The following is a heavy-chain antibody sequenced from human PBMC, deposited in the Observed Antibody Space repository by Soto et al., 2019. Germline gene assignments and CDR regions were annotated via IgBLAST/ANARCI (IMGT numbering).Heavy chain of an antibody. CDR3: AKARVGTTHFDY. D-gene: IGHD1-26*01. J-gene: IGHJ4*02. CDR1: GFTFNVYA. CDR2: ISYDGNYK. V-gene: IGHV3-30*18. Sequence: QVQLVESGGGVVQPGRALRLSCSASGFTFNVYAMHWVRQAPGKGLEWVSFISYDGNYKYYADSVKGRFTISRDTSKNTLYLQMNSLRPEDTAVYFCAKARVGTTHFDYWGQGTLVTASS.